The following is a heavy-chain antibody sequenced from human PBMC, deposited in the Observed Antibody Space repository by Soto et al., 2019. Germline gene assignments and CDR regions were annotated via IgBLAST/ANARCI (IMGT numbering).Heavy chain of an antibody. J-gene: IGHJ3*01. Sequence: DVQLVESGGGFIQPGESLRLSCAAFGLTISGKTYVAWVRQAPGRGLEWVSARYEVDGSFYADSVTGRFTTSSETSTTSVSLQMNDQRPDDTAVYYRATWLDREHTFDVWGQGTTVTISS. CDR2: RYEVDGS. CDR1: GLTISGKTY. CDR3: ATWLDREHTFDV. D-gene: IGHD5-12*01. V-gene: IGHV3-53*01.